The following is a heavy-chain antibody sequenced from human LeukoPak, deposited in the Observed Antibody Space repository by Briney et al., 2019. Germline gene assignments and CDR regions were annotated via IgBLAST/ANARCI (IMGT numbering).Heavy chain of an antibody. J-gene: IGHJ2*01. D-gene: IGHD3-10*01. CDR3: TRRSYGSGSFNWYFDP. CDR1: GFTFSGSS. CDR2: IRRNRDNYAT. Sequence: GGSLRLSCAASGFTFSGSSIHWVRQASGKGLEWIGRIRRNRDNYATAYDASVKGRVTISRDDSKNTAYLEMNSLKTEDTAVYYCTRRSYGSGSFNWYFDPWGRGTLVTVSS. V-gene: IGHV3-73*01.